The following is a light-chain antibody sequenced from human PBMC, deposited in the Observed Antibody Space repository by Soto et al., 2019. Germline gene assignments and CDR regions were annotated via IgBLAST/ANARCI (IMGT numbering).Light chain of an antibody. CDR2: EVT. Sequence: QSVLTQPASVSGSPGQSITISCTGTSGDIGRYNYVSWYQQYPGKAPKVVIYEVTNRPSGVSNRFSGSKSGMTASLTISGLQAEDEADYYCTSYTTSATWGFGGGTKLTVL. J-gene: IGLJ3*02. CDR3: TSYTTSATWG. V-gene: IGLV2-14*01. CDR1: SGDIGRYNY.